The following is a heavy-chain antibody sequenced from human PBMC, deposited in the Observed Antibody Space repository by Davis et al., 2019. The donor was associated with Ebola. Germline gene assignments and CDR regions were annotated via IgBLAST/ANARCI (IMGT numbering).Heavy chain of an antibody. CDR3: AKGGYCSGGSCYPGWYFDL. CDR2: ISYDGSNK. CDR1: GFTFSGSA. Sequence: GGSLRLSCAASGFTFSGSAMHWVRQAPGKGLEWVAVISYDGSNKYYADSVKGRFTISRDNSKNTLYLQMNSLRAEDTAVYYCAKGGYCSGGSCYPGWYFDLWGRGTLVTVSS. V-gene: IGHV3-30*18. J-gene: IGHJ2*01. D-gene: IGHD2-15*01.